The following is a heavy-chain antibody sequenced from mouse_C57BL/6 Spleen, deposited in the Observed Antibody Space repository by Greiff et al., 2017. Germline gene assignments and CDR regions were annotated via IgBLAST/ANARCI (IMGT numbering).Heavy chain of an antibody. CDR1: GYAFSSYW. D-gene: IGHD1-1*01. CDR2: IYPGDGDT. CDR3: ARQDYGSSYGYFDV. J-gene: IGHJ1*03. Sequence: QVQLQQSGAELVKPGASVKISCKASGYAFSSYWMNWVKQRPGKGLEWIGQIYPGDGDTNYNGKFKGKATLTADKSSSPAYMQLSSLTSVDSAVYFCARQDYGSSYGYFDVWGTGATVTVSS. V-gene: IGHV1-80*01.